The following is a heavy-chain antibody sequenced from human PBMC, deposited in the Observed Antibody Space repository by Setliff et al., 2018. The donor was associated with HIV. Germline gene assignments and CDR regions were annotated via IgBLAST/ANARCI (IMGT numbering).Heavy chain of an antibody. D-gene: IGHD3-9*01. CDR1: NGSFSGYY. J-gene: IGHJ6*02. CDR3: ARGHFDWLYYYYFALDI. V-gene: IGHV4-34*01. Sequence: SETLSLTCAVYNGSFSGYYWSWIRQSPGKGLEWIGEINHSGVTNYKPFLKSRVTISLDTSKNQVSLKLTSVTAADTALYYCARGHFDWLYYYYFALDIWGQGSTVTVSS. CDR2: INHSGVT.